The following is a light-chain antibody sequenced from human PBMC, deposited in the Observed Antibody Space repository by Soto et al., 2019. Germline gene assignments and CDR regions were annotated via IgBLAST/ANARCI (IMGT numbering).Light chain of an antibody. CDR1: QSISSW. Sequence: DIQMTQSPSTLSASVGDRVTITCRASQSISSWLAWYQQKPGKAPKLLIYDASSLESGVPSRFSGSGSGTEFTLPISSLQPDDFATYCCQQYNSYPFTFGPGTKVDIK. V-gene: IGKV1-5*01. J-gene: IGKJ3*01. CDR2: DAS. CDR3: QQYNSYPFT.